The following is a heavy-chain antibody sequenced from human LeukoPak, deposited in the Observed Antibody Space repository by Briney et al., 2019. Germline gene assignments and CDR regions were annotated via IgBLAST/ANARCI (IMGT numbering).Heavy chain of an antibody. CDR3: AKIMGSSPSTAYFAY. J-gene: IGHJ4*02. CDR1: GFTFSSYA. Sequence: TGGSLRLSCAASGFTFSSYAINWVRQAPGKGLGWLSAISGSGGHIYYADSLKGRFTISRDNSKNTAYLEMNSLRAEDTAVYHCAKIMGSSPSTAYFAYWGQGTLVTVSS. V-gene: IGHV3-23*01. D-gene: IGHD6-6*01. CDR2: ISGSGGHI.